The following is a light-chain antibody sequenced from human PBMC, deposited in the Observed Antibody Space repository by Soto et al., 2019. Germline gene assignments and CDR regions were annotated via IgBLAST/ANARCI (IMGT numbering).Light chain of an antibody. CDR3: QKYNSAPLT. Sequence: IHTTQSPSSLSASILYRFTLTFRASQSIRNYLAWYQQKPGKIPNLLIYAASTLQAGVPSRFSGSGSGTDFTLTISSLQPEDVAAYYCQKYNSAPLTFGGGTKV. J-gene: IGKJ4*01. CDR2: AAS. V-gene: IGKV1-27*01. CDR1: QSIRNY.